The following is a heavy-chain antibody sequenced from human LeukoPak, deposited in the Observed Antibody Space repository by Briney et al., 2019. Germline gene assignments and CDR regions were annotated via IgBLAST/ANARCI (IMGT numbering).Heavy chain of an antibody. J-gene: IGHJ4*02. CDR3: TRLGIAVAGVWEY. D-gene: IGHD6-19*01. V-gene: IGHV3-73*01. CDR2: IRSKANSYAT. Sequence: GGSLRLSCAASGFTFSGSAMHWVRQASGKGLEWVGRIRSKANSYATAYAASVKGRFTISRDDSKNTAYLQMNSLKTEDTAVYYCTRLGIAVAGVWEYWGQGTLVTVSS. CDR1: GFTFSGSA.